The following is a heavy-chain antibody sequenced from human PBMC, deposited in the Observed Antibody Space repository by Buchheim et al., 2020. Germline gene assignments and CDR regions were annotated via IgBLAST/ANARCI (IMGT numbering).Heavy chain of an antibody. CDR2: ISGSGGST. CDR3: AREIITTAGTDY. Sequence: EVQLLESGGGLVQPGGSLRLSCAASGFTFGTYAVTWVRQAPGKGLEWVSTISGSGGSTYYADSVKGRVTISRDNSKNTLDLQMNSLRAEDTAVYYCAREIITTAGTDYWGQGTL. CDR1: GFTFGTYA. J-gene: IGHJ4*02. D-gene: IGHD6-13*01. V-gene: IGHV3-23*01.